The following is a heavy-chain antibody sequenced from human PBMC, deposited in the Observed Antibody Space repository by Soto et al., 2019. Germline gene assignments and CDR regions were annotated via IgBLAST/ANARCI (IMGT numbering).Heavy chain of an antibody. D-gene: IGHD4-17*01. J-gene: IGHJ4*02. CDR3: ARQTYGDYALIDY. V-gene: IGHV4-59*01. CDR2: IYYSGST. CDR1: GGSISSYY. Sequence: TSETLSLTCTVSGGSISSYYWSWIRQPPGKGLEWIGYIYYSGSTNYNPSLKSRVTISVDTSKNQFSLKLSSVTAADTAVYYCARQTYGDYALIDYWGQGTLVTVSS.